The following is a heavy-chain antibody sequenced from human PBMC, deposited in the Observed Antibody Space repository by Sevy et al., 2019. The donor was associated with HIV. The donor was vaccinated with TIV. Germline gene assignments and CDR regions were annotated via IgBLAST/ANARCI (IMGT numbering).Heavy chain of an antibody. CDR1: GFTFSSYA. J-gene: IGHJ5*02. CDR2: ISYDGSNK. Sequence: GGSLRLSCAASGFTFSSYAMHWVRQAPGKGLEWVAVISYDGSNKYYADSVKGRFTISRDNSKNTLYLQMNSLRADDTAVYYCARDQHDYGGNLRTGWFDPWGQGTLVTVSS. D-gene: IGHD4-17*01. CDR3: ARDQHDYGGNLRTGWFDP. V-gene: IGHV3-30-3*01.